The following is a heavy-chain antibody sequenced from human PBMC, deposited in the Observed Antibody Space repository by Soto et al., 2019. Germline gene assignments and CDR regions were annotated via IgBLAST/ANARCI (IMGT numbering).Heavy chain of an antibody. D-gene: IGHD2-15*01. CDR3: ARDARPNCSGGSCSRGNRT. J-gene: IGHJ4*02. CDR2: IIPILGIA. V-gene: IGHV1-69*08. Sequence: QVQLVQSGAEVKKPGSSVKVSCKASGGTFSSYTISWVRQAPGQGLEWMGRIIPILGIAKYAQKFQGRVTITADKSTSTAYMELSSLRSEDTAVYYCARDARPNCSGGSCSRGNRTWGQGTLVTVSS. CDR1: GGTFSSYT.